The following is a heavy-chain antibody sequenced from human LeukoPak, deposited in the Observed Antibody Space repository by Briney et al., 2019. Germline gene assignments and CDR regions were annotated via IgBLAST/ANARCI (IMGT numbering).Heavy chain of an antibody. CDR1: LDSVSVDSAA. CDR2: TYYRATRYN. CDR3: ARGEGSSWYRDYYYYYYMDV. V-gene: IGHV6-1*01. J-gene: IGHJ6*03. D-gene: IGHD6-13*01. Sequence: RTPSLSRALSLDSVSVDSAAWNWIRHSPSRCLEWLLRTYYRATRYNDYAVPVKSRLTINPDTSKNQFSLQLNSVTPEDTAVYYCARGEGSSWYRDYYYYYYMDVWGKGTTVTVSS.